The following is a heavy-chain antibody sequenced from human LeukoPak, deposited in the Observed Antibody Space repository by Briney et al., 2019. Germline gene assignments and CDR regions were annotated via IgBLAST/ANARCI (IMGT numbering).Heavy chain of an antibody. Sequence: SSXKVSCKASGGTFISYAMSWVGQARGQGLEWMGGIIPIFGTANYVQKVQGRGTITADGYKSTAYMELSSLRSEDTAVYYCAGDCGGDCYSPEPDAFDIWGQGTMVTVSS. CDR3: AGDCGGDCYSPEPDAFDI. V-gene: IGHV1-69*01. D-gene: IGHD2-21*01. CDR1: GGTFISYA. J-gene: IGHJ3*02. CDR2: IIPIFGTA.